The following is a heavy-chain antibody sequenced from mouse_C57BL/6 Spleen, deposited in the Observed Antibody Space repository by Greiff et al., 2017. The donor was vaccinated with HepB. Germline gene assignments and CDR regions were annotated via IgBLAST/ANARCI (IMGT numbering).Heavy chain of an antibody. Sequence: EVQRVESGGGLVQPGGSLKLSCAASGFTFSDYYMYWVRQTPEKRLEWVAYISNGGGSTYYPDTVKGRFTISRDNAKNTLYLQMSRLKSEDTAMYYCARARTVVATGAMDYWGQGTSVTVSS. V-gene: IGHV5-12*01. D-gene: IGHD1-1*01. CDR1: GFTFSDYY. CDR2: ISNGGGST. CDR3: ARARTVVATGAMDY. J-gene: IGHJ4*01.